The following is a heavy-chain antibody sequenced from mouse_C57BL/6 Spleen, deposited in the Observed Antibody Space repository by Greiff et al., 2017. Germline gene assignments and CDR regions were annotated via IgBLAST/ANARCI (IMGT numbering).Heavy chain of an antibody. D-gene: IGHD2-4*01. CDR3: AKGDYDGAMDD. CDR1: GYTFPDYY. J-gene: IGHJ4*01. CDR2: IGPGSGST. V-gene: IGHV1-77*01. Sequence: QVHVKQSGAELVKPGASVKISCKASGYTFPDYYINWVKQRPGQGLEWIGKIGPGSGSTYYNEKFKGKATLTADKSASTAYMQLSSLTSEDSAVYFWAKGDYDGAMDDWGQGTSVTVSS.